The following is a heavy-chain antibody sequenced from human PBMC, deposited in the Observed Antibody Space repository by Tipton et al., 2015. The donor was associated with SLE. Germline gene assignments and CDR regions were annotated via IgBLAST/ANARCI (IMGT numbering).Heavy chain of an antibody. CDR1: GYTFTSYY. CDR2: IDPSGGST. J-gene: IGHJ4*02. D-gene: IGHD1-26*01. V-gene: IGHV1-46*01. CDR3: ARDTGLIVGGRWEY. Sequence: QSGAEVKKPGSSVKVSCKASGYTFTSYYMHWVRQAPGQGLEWMGIIDPSGGSTSYAQKFQGRVTMTRDTSTSTGYMELSSLRSEDTAVYYGARDTGLIVGGRWEYGGEGTLVTVSS.